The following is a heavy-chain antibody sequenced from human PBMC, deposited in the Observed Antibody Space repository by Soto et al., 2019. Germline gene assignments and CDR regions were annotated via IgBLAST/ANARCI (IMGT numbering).Heavy chain of an antibody. D-gene: IGHD3-16*01. CDR1: GPSFSTYG. J-gene: IGHJ4*02. Sequence: VQLLESGGGLEQPGGSLRLSCAASGPSFSTYGMSWVRQAPGKGLEWVSSISGSDGRTYYPDSVKGRFTISRDNSKNAVDLQMQSLSAGDTAVYYCARGGGGKTYRALDYWGQGTLVTVSA. V-gene: IGHV3-23*01. CDR2: ISGSDGRT. CDR3: ARGGGGKTYRALDY.